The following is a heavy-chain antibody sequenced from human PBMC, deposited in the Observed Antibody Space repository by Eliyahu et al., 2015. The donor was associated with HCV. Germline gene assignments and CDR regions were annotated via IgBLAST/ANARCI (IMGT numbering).Heavy chain of an antibody. Sequence: QVQLVESGGGVVQPGRSLRLSCAASGFTFSSYGMHWVRQAPGKGLEWVAVISYDGSNKYYADSVKGRFTISRDNSKNTLYLQMNSLRAEDTAVYYCAKADPLVGIPVDYWGQGTLVTVSS. CDR2: ISYDGSNK. V-gene: IGHV3-30*18. CDR1: GFTFSSYG. CDR3: AKADPLVGIPVDY. J-gene: IGHJ4*02. D-gene: IGHD2-2*01.